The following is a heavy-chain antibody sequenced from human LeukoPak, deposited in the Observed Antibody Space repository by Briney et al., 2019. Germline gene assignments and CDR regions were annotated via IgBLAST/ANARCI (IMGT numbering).Heavy chain of an antibody. J-gene: IGHJ5*02. D-gene: IGHD2-15*01. Sequence: PGGSLRLSCAASGFTFSTYTMVWVRQAPGKVLEWVANIKQDGGEKYYVDSVKGRFTISRDNAKNSLYLQMNSLRAEDTAVYYCAKDGVGYCSGGSCYRGWFDPWGQGTLVTVSS. CDR2: IKQDGGEK. CDR3: AKDGVGYCSGGSCYRGWFDP. CDR1: GFTFSTYT. V-gene: IGHV3-7*01.